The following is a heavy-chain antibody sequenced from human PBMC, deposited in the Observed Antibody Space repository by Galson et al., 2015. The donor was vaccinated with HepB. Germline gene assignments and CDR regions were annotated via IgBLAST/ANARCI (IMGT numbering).Heavy chain of an antibody. D-gene: IGHD6-13*01. CDR2: INPSGADT. CDR1: GYTFNSYY. Sequence: SVKVSCKASGYTFNSYYMHWVRQAPGQGLEWMGIINPSGADTAYAQKFQGRVTMTTDTSTSTAYMELRSLRSDDTAVYYCARATRFPLYSSSWYSDNWGQGTLVTVSS. CDR3: ARATRFPLYSSSWYSDN. V-gene: IGHV1-46*02. J-gene: IGHJ4*02.